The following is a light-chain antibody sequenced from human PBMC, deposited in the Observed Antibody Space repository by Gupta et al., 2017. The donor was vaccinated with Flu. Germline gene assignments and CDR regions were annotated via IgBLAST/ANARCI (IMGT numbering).Light chain of an antibody. V-gene: IGLV3-21*02. CDR2: DDT. Sequence: SYVLTQPPSVSVAPGQTARITCGGNNIGTNNVHWYQRRPGQAPLLVVYDDTKRPSGIPERFSGSNSGNTATLTISRVEAGDEADYYCQVYDNSDLWVFGGGTKLTVL. J-gene: IGLJ3*02. CDR3: QVYDNSDLWV. CDR1: NIGTNN.